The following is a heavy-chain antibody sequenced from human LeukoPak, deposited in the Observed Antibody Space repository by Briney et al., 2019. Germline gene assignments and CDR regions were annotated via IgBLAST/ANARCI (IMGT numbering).Heavy chain of an antibody. Sequence: PGGSLRLSCAASGFTLSNYWMSWVRQAPGKGLGWVANIKQDGIEQHYVDSVKGRFTISRDNAKNSLYLQMNSLRAEDTAVYYCARDGPHYYDSSGYYHYDYWGQETLVTVSS. V-gene: IGHV3-7*01. CDR3: ARDGPHYYDSSGYYHYDY. CDR2: IKQDGIEQ. J-gene: IGHJ4*02. D-gene: IGHD3-22*01. CDR1: GFTLSNYW.